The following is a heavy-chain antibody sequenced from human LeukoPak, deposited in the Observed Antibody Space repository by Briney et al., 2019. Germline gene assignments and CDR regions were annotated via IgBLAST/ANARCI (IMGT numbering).Heavy chain of an antibody. J-gene: IGHJ4*02. CDR1: GGSISSSNW. D-gene: IGHD1-26*01. Sequence: SETLSLTCAVSGGSISSSNWWSWVRQPPGKGLEWIGEIYHSGSTNYNPSLRSRVTISVDKSKNQFSLKLSSVTAADTAVYYCARVSSGATTVDYWGQGTLVTVSS. CDR3: ARVSSGATTVDY. CDR2: IYHSGST. V-gene: IGHV4-4*02.